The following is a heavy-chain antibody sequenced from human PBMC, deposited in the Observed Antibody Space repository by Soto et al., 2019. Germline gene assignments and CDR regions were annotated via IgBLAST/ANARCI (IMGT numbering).Heavy chain of an antibody. CDR1: GGSISSSSYY. J-gene: IGHJ5*02. CDR3: ARHLGIVVVPAAMYWFDP. V-gene: IGHV4-39*01. Sequence: QLQLQESGPGLVKASETLSLTCTVSGGSISSSSYYWGWIRQPPGKGLEWIGSIYYSGSTYYNPSLKSRVTISVDTSKNQFSLKLSSVTAADTAVYYCARHLGIVVVPAAMYWFDPWGQGTLVTVSS. D-gene: IGHD2-2*01. CDR2: IYYSGST.